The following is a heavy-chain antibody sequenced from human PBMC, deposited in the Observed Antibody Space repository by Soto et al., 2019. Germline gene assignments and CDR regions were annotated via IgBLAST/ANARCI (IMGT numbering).Heavy chain of an antibody. D-gene: IGHD2-2*01. Sequence: QVQLQESGPGLVKPSQTLSLTCTVSGGSISSGGYYWSWIRQHPGKGLEWIGYIYYSGSTYYNPSLKSRVTIAVDTSKNQFSLKLSSVTAADTAVYYCARVLIVVVPAAIRSDNWFDPWGQGTLVTVSS. J-gene: IGHJ5*02. V-gene: IGHV4-31*03. CDR2: IYYSGST. CDR3: ARVLIVVVPAAIRSDNWFDP. CDR1: GGSISSGGYY.